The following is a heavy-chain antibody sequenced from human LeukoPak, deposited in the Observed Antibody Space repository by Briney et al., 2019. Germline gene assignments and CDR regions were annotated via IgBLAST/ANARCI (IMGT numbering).Heavy chain of an antibody. D-gene: IGHD2-15*01. Sequence: GGSLRLSCAASGFTCSSYWMSWVRQAPGKGLEWVANIKQDGSEKYYVDSVKGRFTISRDNAKNSLYLQMNSLRAEDTAVYYCARPDCSSGSCYFDYWGQGTLVTVSS. CDR3: ARPDCSSGSCYFDY. CDR1: GFTCSSYW. J-gene: IGHJ4*02. CDR2: IKQDGSEK. V-gene: IGHV3-7*01.